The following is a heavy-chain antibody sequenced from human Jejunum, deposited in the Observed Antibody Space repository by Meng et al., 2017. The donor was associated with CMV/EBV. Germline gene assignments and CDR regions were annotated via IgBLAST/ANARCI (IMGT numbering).Heavy chain of an antibody. CDR3: AKDRGSGGNGYGLDV. V-gene: IGHV3-30*02. Sequence: GFTFSVYGMAWVRQAPGKGLEWVAFTRYDGVNKYHADSVKGRFTISKDFSENTLYLQMSSLTVDDTAIYYCAKDRGSGGNGYGLDVWGQGTTVTVSS. CDR2: TRYDGVNK. D-gene: IGHD2-15*01. J-gene: IGHJ6*02. CDR1: GFTFSVYG.